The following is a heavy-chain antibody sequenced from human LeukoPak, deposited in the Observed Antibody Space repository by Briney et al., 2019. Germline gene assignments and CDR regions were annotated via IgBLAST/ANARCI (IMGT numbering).Heavy chain of an antibody. J-gene: IGHJ4*02. CDR1: GFTFSASY. V-gene: IGHV3-11*05. CDR3: AKASAMIVVVSKHFDY. CDR2: ISENSGDT. Sequence: GGSLRLSCVASGFTFSASYMTWVRQPPGKGLEWLSYISENSGDTNYADSVKGRFTISRDNSKNTLYLQMNSLRAEDTAVYYCAKASAMIVVVSKHFDYWGQGTLVTVSS. D-gene: IGHD3-22*01.